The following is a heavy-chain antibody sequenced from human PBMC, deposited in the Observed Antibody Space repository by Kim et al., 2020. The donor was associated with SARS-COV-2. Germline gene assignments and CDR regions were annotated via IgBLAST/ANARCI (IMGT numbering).Heavy chain of an antibody. CDR1: GFTFSDYY. J-gene: IGHJ6*02. D-gene: IGHD5-18*01. V-gene: IGHV3-11*06. CDR2: ISSSSSYT. Sequence: GGSLRLSCAASGFTFSDYYMSWIRQAPGKGLEWVSYISSSSSYTNYADSVKGRFTISRDNAKNSLYLQMNSLRAEDTAVYYCARWGGYSYPMGGYYYYGMDVWGQGTTVTVSS. CDR3: ARWGGYSYPMGGYYYYGMDV.